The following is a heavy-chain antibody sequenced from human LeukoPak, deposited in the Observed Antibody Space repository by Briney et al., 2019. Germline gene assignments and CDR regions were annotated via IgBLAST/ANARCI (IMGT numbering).Heavy chain of an antibody. D-gene: IGHD3-16*01. J-gene: IGHJ2*01. CDR3: ARAWGSHSRYFDL. CDR2: IYYSGST. CDR1: GGSISSGDYY. Sequence: SQTLSLTCTVSGGSISSGDYYWSWIRQPPGKGLEWIGYIYYSGSTNYNPSLKSRVTISIDTSKNQFSLKLNSVTAADTAVYYCARAWGSHSRYFDLWGRGTLVTVSS. V-gene: IGHV4-61*08.